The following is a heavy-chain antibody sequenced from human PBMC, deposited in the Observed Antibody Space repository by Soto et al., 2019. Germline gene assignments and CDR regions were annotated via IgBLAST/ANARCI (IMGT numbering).Heavy chain of an antibody. J-gene: IGHJ4*02. Sequence: GGSLRLSCAASGFTFSSYAMHWVRQAPGKGLEWVAVISYDGSNKYYADSVKGRFTISRDNSKNTLYLQMNSLRAEDTAVYYCARDLDSIAAAGMGYWGQGTLVTVSS. CDR2: ISYDGSNK. D-gene: IGHD6-13*01. CDR3: ARDLDSIAAAGMGY. V-gene: IGHV3-30-3*01. CDR1: GFTFSSYA.